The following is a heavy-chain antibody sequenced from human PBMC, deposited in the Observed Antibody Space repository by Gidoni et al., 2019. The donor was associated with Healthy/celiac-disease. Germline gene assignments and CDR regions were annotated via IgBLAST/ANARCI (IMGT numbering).Heavy chain of an antibody. Sequence: EVQLVESGGGLVQPGRSLRLSCTASGLTFGAYAMSWVRQAPGKGLELVGFIRSKDYGGTTEYAASVKGRFTISRDDSKSIVYLQMNSLKTEDTAVYYCTSPLWFGELYDAFDIWGQGTMVTVSS. J-gene: IGHJ3*02. V-gene: IGHV3-49*04. CDR1: GLTFGAYA. CDR2: IRSKDYGGTT. D-gene: IGHD3-10*01. CDR3: TSPLWFGELYDAFDI.